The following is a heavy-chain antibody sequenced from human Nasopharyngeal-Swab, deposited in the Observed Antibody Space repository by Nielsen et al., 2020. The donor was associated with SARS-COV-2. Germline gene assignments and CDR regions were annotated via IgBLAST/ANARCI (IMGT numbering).Heavy chain of an antibody. CDR3: ACRPADTNYYAVFDY. CDR2: IKPDGSEK. Sequence: GESLKISCAASGLTFSGHWMTWVRQSPGKGLEWVANIKPDGSEKYYVDSVKGRFTISRDNAKNSLYLQMNNLRADDAAVYYCACRPADTNYYAVFDYWGQGALVTVSS. CDR1: GLTFSGHW. D-gene: IGHD3-22*01. J-gene: IGHJ4*02. V-gene: IGHV3-7*03.